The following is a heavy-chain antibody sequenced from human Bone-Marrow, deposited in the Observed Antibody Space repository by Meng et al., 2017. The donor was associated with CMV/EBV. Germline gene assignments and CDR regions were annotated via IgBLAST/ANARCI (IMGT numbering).Heavy chain of an antibody. J-gene: IGHJ3*02. CDR1: GFTFSSYW. D-gene: IGHD5-18*01. CDR2: ANQDGSET. Sequence: GGSLRRSCATSGFTFSSYWMSWVRQAPGKGLEWVASANQDGSETYHVDSVKGRFTISRDNGQNSLYLQMASLTADDTALYYCARGYGWHAFDIWGQGTMVTVSS. CDR3: ARGYGWHAFDI. V-gene: IGHV3-7*01.